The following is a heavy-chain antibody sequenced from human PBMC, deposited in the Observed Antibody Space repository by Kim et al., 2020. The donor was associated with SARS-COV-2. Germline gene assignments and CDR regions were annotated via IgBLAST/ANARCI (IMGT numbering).Heavy chain of an antibody. CDR1: GFTFSSYG. CDR3: AKDSGYYGSGGMDV. J-gene: IGHJ6*02. CDR2: ISYDGSNK. Sequence: GGSLRLSCAASGFTFSSYGMHWVRQAPGKGLEWVAVISYDGSNKYYADSVKGRFTISRDNSKNTLYLQMNSLRAEDTAVYYCAKDSGYYGSGGMDVWGQGTTVTVSS. V-gene: IGHV3-30*18. D-gene: IGHD3-10*01.